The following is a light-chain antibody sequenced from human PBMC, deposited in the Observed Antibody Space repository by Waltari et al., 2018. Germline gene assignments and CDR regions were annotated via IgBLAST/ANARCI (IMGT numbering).Light chain of an antibody. J-gene: IGLJ3*02. V-gene: IGLV3-19*01. CDR3: SSRNGRANQVV. CDR2: GKD. CDR1: SLRPSY. Sequence: SSELTQDPAVSVALGQTVRITCQGDSLRPSYASWYQLKPGQAPVLVIYGKDKRPSGIPDRISGYSSGATSSLTITGAQAEDEADYYCSSRNGRANQVVFAGGTKVTVL.